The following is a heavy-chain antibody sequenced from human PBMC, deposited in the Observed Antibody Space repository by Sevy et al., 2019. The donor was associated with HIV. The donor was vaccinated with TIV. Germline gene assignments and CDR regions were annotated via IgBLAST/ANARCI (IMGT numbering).Heavy chain of an antibody. D-gene: IGHD1-26*01. CDR2: INYNGHI. Sequence: SETLSLTCTVSGGSITSLYWNWIRQPPGKGLEWIANINYNGHINYNTSLKSRITLSLDTSKNQFSMRLSSVTAADTAMYYCAGENAWGRGYSWGQGTLVTVSS. J-gene: IGHJ4*02. CDR1: GGSITSLY. CDR3: AGENAWGRGYS. V-gene: IGHV4-59*08.